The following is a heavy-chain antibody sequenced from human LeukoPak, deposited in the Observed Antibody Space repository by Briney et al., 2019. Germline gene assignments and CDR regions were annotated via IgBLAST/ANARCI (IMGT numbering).Heavy chain of an antibody. D-gene: IGHD3-3*01. CDR1: GFTFSSYA. J-gene: IGHJ3*02. CDR2: ISGSGGST. Sequence: PGGSLRLSCAASGFTFSSYAMSWVRQAPGKGLEWVSAISGSGGSTYYADSVKGRFTISRDNSKNTLYLQMNSLRAEDTAVYYCAKGRRGFLEWHDAFDIWGQGTMVTVSS. V-gene: IGHV3-23*01. CDR3: AKGRRGFLEWHDAFDI.